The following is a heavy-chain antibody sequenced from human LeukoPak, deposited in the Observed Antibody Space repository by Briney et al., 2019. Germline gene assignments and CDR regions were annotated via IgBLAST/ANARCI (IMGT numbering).Heavy chain of an antibody. J-gene: IGHJ3*02. V-gene: IGHV4-34*01. Sequence: SETLSLTCAVYGGSFSGYYWSWIRQPPGKGLEWIGEINHSGNTNYNPSLKSRVTISVDTSKNQFSLKLRSVTAADTAVYSCARGIVGGWYDAFDIWGQGTMVTVSS. CDR3: ARGIVGGWYDAFDI. CDR2: INHSGNT. CDR1: GGSFSGYY. D-gene: IGHD2-15*01.